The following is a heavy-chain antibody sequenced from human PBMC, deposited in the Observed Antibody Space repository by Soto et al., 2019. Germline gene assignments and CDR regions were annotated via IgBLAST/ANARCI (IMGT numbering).Heavy chain of an antibody. D-gene: IGHD5-18*01. V-gene: IGHV1-69*13. CDR1: GGTFSGYA. J-gene: IGHJ4*02. CDR3: ARDERGGYSYGYYVY. CDR2: IIPIFGTA. Sequence: SVKVACKASGGTFSGYAISWVRQAPGQGLEWMGGIIPIFGTANYAQKFQGRVTITADESTSTAYMELSSLRSEDTAVYYCARDERGGYSYGYYVYWGQGTLVTVSS.